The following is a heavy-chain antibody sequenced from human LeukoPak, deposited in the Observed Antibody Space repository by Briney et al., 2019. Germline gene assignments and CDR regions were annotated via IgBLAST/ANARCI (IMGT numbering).Heavy chain of an antibody. V-gene: IGHV4-4*07. D-gene: IGHD6-25*01. J-gene: IGHJ4*02. CDR2: IYTSGST. CDR3: ARDSAERAWDY. Sequence: SETLSLTCTVSVGSISSYYWTWIRQPAGKGLEWIGRIYTSGSTNYNSSLKSRVTMSVDTSKNQFSLNLTSVTAADTAVYYCARDSAERAWDYWGQGTLVTVSS. CDR1: VGSISSYY.